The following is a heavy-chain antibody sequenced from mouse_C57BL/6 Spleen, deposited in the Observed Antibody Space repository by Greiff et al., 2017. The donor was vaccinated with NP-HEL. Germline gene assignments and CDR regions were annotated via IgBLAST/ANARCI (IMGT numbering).Heavy chain of an antibody. CDR3: ARRGDYDEGLYAMDY. CDR2: IFPGSGST. J-gene: IGHJ4*01. V-gene: IGHV1-75*01. D-gene: IGHD2-4*01. CDR1: GYTFTDYY. Sequence: QVQLQQSGPELVKPGASVKISCKASGYTFTDYYINWVKQRPGQGLEWIGWIFPGSGSTYYNEKFKGKATLTVDKSSSTAYMLLSSLTSEDSAVYFCARRGDYDEGLYAMDYWGQGTSVTVSS.